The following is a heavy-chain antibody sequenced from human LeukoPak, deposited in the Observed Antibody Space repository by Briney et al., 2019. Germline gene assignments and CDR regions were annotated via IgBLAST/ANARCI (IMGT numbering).Heavy chain of an antibody. V-gene: IGHV4-30-2*01. CDR2: IYHDGST. D-gene: IGHD3-16*01. J-gene: IGHJ4*02. CDR1: GGSIGSGGYS. Sequence: SQTLSLTCAVSGGSIGSGGYSWSWIRQPPGKGLEWIGYIYHDGSTYYNSSLKSRLSMSVDTSKNQFSLKLSSVTAADTAVYYCARVGYFDYWGQGTLVTVSS. CDR3: ARVGYFDY.